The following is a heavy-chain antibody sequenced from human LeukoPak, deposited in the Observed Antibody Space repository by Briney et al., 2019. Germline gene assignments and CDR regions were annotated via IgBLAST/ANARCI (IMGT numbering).Heavy chain of an antibody. CDR2: INQSGST. Sequence: SETLSLTCAVSGGSFGEYYWSWIRQAPGKGLEWLGEINQSGSTNYNPSLKSRVTISVDTSKNQFSLKLSSVTAADTAVYYCARGPGVVGAALWGQGTLVTVSS. V-gene: IGHV4-34*01. D-gene: IGHD1-26*01. J-gene: IGHJ4*02. CDR3: ARGPGVVGAAL. CDR1: GGSFGEYY.